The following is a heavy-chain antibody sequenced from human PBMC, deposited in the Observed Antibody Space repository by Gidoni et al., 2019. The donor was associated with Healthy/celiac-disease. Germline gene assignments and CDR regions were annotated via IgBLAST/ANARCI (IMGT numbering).Heavy chain of an antibody. CDR1: GFTFSSYS. CDR2: ISSSSSYI. CDR3: ARDEAGYYEDYYYGMDV. J-gene: IGHJ6*02. V-gene: IGHV3-21*01. D-gene: IGHD3-9*01. Sequence: EVQLVESGGGLVKPGGSLRLSCAASGFTFSSYSMNWVRQAPGKGLEWVSSISSSSSYIYYADAVKGRFTISRDNAKNSLYLQMNSLRAEDTAVYYCARDEAGYYEDYYYGMDVWGQGTTVTVSS.